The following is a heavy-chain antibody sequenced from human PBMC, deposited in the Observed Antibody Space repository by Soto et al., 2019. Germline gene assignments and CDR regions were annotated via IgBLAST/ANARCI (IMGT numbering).Heavy chain of an antibody. CDR1: GFTFSNAW. CDR3: TQVNYYASRGPQPIPGPRGY. V-gene: IGHV3-15*07. J-gene: IGHJ4*02. Sequence: EVQLVESGGGLVKPGGSLRLSCAASGFTFSNAWMNWVRQAPGKGLEWVGRIKSKTDGGTTDYAAPVKGRFTISRDDSKNTPYLQMNSLKTEDTAVYYCTQVNYYASRGPQPIPGPRGYWGQGTLVTVSS. CDR2: IKSKTDGGTT. D-gene: IGHD3-22*01.